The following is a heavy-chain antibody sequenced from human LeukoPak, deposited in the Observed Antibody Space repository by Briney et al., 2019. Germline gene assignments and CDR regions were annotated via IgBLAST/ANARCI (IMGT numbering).Heavy chain of an antibody. J-gene: IGHJ6*02. CDR1: GFTFSSYW. CDR3: ARNNGMDV. V-gene: IGHV3-7*03. Sequence: HPGGSLRLSCAASGFTFSSYWMTWVRQVPGRGPEWVANVNRDGSETYYLDSVKGRFTISKDNAKNSLYLQMNSLRAEDTALYHCARNNGMDVWGQGTTVIVSS. CDR2: VNRDGSET.